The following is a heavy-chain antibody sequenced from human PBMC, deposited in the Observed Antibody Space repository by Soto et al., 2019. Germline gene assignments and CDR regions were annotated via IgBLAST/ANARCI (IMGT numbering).Heavy chain of an antibody. V-gene: IGHV3-15*01. CDR3: TKEGPDTPMVFDY. Sequence: GGSLRLSCAASGFPLSNAWMSWVRQAPGKGLEWVGRIKSKTGGGTTDYAAPVKGRFTISRDDSKNTLYLQMNNLKTEGTVIYYCTKEGPDTPMVFDYWGQGTLVTVSS. J-gene: IGHJ4*02. D-gene: IGHD5-18*01. CDR1: GFPLSNAW. CDR2: IKSKTGGGTT.